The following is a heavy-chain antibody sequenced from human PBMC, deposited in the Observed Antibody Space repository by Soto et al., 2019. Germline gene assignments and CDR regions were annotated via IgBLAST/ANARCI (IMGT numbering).Heavy chain of an antibody. CDR3: AREIQEGPGWDFDY. CDR1: GGTFSSYA. J-gene: IGHJ4*02. CDR2: IIPIFGTA. Sequence: QVQLVQSGAEVKKPGSSVKVSCKVSGGTFSSYAISWVRQAPGQGLEWMGGIIPIFGTANYAQKFQGRVTITADESTSTAYMELSSLRSEDTAVYYCAREIQEGPGWDFDYWGQGTLVTVSS. V-gene: IGHV1-69*01. D-gene: IGHD5-18*01.